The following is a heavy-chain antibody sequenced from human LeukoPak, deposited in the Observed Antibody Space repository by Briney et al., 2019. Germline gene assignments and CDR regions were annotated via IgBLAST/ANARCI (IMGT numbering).Heavy chain of an antibody. Sequence: PSETLSLTCIVSSGSISSYYWSWIRQPPGKGLEWIGYIHYSGSTNYNPSLKSRVTISVDTSKNQFSLKLSSVTAADTAVYYCAGGYYYDSSGYYWGPPGTDYWGQGTLVTVSS. D-gene: IGHD3-22*01. CDR3: AGGYYYDSSGYYWGPPGTDY. J-gene: IGHJ4*02. V-gene: IGHV4-59*01. CDR2: IHYSGST. CDR1: SGSISSYY.